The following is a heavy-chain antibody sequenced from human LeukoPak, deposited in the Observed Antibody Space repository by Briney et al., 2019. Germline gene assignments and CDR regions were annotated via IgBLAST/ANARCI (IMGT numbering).Heavy chain of an antibody. D-gene: IGHD3-16*01. Sequence: GRSLRLSCAASGFTFSHYAMNWVRQAPGKGLEWVSYISSSSSTIYYADSVKGRFTISRDNAKNSLYLQMNSLRAEDTAVYYCARDEYDYVWGDMDVWGKGTTVTVSS. CDR1: GFTFSHYA. CDR3: ARDEYDYVWGDMDV. V-gene: IGHV3-48*01. J-gene: IGHJ6*03. CDR2: ISSSSSTI.